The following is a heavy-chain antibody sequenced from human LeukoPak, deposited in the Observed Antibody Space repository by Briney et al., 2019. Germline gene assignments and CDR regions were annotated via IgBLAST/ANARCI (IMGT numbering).Heavy chain of an antibody. Sequence: GASVKVSCKASGYTFSGYYMHWERQAPGQGLEWMGWINPNSGGTNYAQKFQGRVTLTRDTSISTAYMELSSLRSDDTAVYFCARSSSWYNKCFDYWGQGTLVTVSS. CDR1: GYTFSGYY. D-gene: IGHD6-13*01. CDR3: ARSSSWYNKCFDY. J-gene: IGHJ4*02. V-gene: IGHV1-2*02. CDR2: INPNSGGT.